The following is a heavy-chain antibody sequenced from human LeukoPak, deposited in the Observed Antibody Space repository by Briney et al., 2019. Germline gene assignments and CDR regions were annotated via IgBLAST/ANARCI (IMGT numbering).Heavy chain of an antibody. J-gene: IGHJ5*02. V-gene: IGHV1-2*02. CDR1: GYTFTGYY. CDR2: INPNSGGT. Sequence: ASLKVSCKASGYTFTGYYMHWVRQAPGQGLGWRGWINPNSGGTNYAQKFQGRVTMTRDTSISTAYMELSRLRSDDTAVYYCAREGTYYYDSSGYSQFDPWGQGTLVTVSS. D-gene: IGHD3-22*01. CDR3: AREGTYYYDSSGYSQFDP.